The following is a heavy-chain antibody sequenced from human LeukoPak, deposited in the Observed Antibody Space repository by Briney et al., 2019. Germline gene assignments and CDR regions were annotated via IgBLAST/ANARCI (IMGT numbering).Heavy chain of an antibody. CDR2: IKQDGSEK. Sequence: PGGSLRLSCAASGFTFSSYWISWVRQAPGKGLEWVANIKQDGSEKYYVDSVKGRFTISRGNAKDSLYLQMNSLRADDTAVYYCARSGGRVYDYWGQGALVTVSS. CDR3: ARSGGRVYDY. CDR1: GFTFSSYW. D-gene: IGHD2-15*01. V-gene: IGHV3-7*01. J-gene: IGHJ4*02.